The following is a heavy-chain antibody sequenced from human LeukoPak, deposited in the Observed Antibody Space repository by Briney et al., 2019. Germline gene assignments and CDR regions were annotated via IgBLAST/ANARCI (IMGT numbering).Heavy chain of an antibody. J-gene: IGHJ6*02. V-gene: IGHV4-59*01. CDR3: ARDSYYGMDV. CDR2: VSHIGST. Sequence: PAETLSPTCTVSGGSMTSYYWSWIRQPPGKGLEWIGFVSHIGSTNYNSSLRSRVTFSVDTSKSQFSLNLRSVTAADTAVYYCARDSYYGMDVWGQGTTVIVSS. CDR1: GGSMTSYY.